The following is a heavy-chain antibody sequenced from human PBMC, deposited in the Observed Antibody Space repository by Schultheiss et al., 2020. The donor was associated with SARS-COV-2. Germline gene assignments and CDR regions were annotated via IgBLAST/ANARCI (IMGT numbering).Heavy chain of an antibody. CDR3: ARDHSGHDY. J-gene: IGHJ4*02. V-gene: IGHV4-59*12. CDR1: GGSISSYY. D-gene: IGHD1-26*01. Sequence: GSLRLSCTVSGGSISSYYWSWIRQPPGKGLEWIGSLSYSGITNYNPSLKSRVTISVDTSKNQFSLKLSSATAADTAVYYCARDHSGHDYWGQGTLVTVSS. CDR2: LSYSGIT.